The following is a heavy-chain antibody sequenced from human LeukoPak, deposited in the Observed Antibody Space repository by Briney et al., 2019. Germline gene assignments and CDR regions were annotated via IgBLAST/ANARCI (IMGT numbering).Heavy chain of an antibody. J-gene: IGHJ1*01. CDR2: INPNSGGT. D-gene: IGHD3-22*01. Sequence: ASVNVSCKASGYTFTDYYMHWVRQAPGQGLEWMAWINPNSGGTNYARRSPGRVTMTRDTTISTAYMELSRLKSDNTAVYYCARGYYDGSDFEYFQHWGQGTLVTVSS. CDR1: GYTFTDYY. V-gene: IGHV1-2*02. CDR3: ARGYYDGSDFEYFQH.